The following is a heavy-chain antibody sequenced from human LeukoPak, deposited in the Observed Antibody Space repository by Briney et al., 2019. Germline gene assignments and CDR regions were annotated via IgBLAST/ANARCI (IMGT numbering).Heavy chain of an antibody. V-gene: IGHV7-4-1*02. CDR2: INTNTGNP. J-gene: IGHJ5*02. D-gene: IGHD3-10*01. Sequence: ASVKVSCKASGYTFTSYAMNWVRQAPGQGLEWMGWINTNTGNPTYAQGFTGRFVFSLDTSVSTAYLQISSLKAEDTAVYYCARGGSRLLWFGALVGESWFDPWGQGTLVTVSS. CDR3: ARGGSRLLWFGALVGESWFDP. CDR1: GYTFTSYA.